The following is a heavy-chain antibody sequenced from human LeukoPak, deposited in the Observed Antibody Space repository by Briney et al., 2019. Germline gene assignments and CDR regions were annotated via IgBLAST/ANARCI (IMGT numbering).Heavy chain of an antibody. D-gene: IGHD1-20*01. V-gene: IGHV3-21*01. J-gene: IGHJ4*02. CDR1: RFTFTTYS. CDR3: ARSIGSNWSPFDY. CDR2: ISSSGGHI. Sequence: GGSLRLSCAASRFTFTTYSMNWVRQPPGKGLEWVSSISSSGGHIYYADSVRGRFTLSRDNAENSLYLRMKSLRVEDTAVYYCARSIGSNWSPFDYWGQGTLVSVSS.